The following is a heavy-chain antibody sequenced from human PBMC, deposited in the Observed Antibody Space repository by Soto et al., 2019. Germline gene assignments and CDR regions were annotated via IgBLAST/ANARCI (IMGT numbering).Heavy chain of an antibody. CDR2: IYYSGST. Sequence: SETLSLTCTVSGGSISSGGYYWSWIRQHPGKGLEWIGYIYYSGSTYYNPSLKSRVTISVDTSKNQFSLKLSSVTAAETAVYYCARVLWFGELFPPNWFDPWGQGTLVTVSS. D-gene: IGHD3-10*01. CDR3: ARVLWFGELFPPNWFDP. V-gene: IGHV4-31*03. J-gene: IGHJ5*02. CDR1: GGSISSGGYY.